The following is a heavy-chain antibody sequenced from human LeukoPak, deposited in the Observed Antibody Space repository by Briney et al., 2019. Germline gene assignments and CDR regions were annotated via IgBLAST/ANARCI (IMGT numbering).Heavy chain of an antibody. CDR3: ARDRPYCRSASCPYYFDY. CDR2: ISAYNGNT. Sequence: ASVKVSCKASGYTFTTYYISWVRQAPGQGLEWMGWISAYNGNTNYAQNLQGRVTMTTDTSTSTAYMELRSLRSDDTAVYYCARDRPYCRSASCPYYFDYWGQGTLVTVSS. D-gene: IGHD2-2*01. V-gene: IGHV1-18*01. J-gene: IGHJ4*02. CDR1: GYTFTTYY.